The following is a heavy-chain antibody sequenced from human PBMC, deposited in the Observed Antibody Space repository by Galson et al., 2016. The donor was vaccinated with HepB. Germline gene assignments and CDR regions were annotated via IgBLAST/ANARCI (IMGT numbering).Heavy chain of an antibody. Sequence: SLRLSCAASGFTFSNYWMHWVRQAPGKRLVWVSRIRGDGTSTSYADSVKGRFTISRDNAKNTLYLQMNGLRAEDTAMYYCIKSDYGDYWGQGTLVTVSS. V-gene: IGHV3-74*01. CDR2: IRGDGTST. CDR1: GFTFSNYW. CDR3: IKSDYGDY. J-gene: IGHJ4*02.